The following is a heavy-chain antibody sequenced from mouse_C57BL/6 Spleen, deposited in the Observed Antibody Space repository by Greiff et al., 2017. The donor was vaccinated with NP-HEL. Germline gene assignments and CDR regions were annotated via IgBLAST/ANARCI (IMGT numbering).Heavy chain of an antibody. Sequence: EVQRVESVAELVRPGASVKLSCTASGFNIKNTYMHWVKQRPEQGLEWIGRIDPANGNTKYAPKFQGKATITADTSSNTAYLQLSSLTSEDTAIYYCARTYGSSYEYFDVWGTGTTVTVSS. CDR1: GFNIKNTY. CDR2: IDPANGNT. D-gene: IGHD1-1*01. J-gene: IGHJ1*03. V-gene: IGHV14-3*01. CDR3: ARTYGSSYEYFDV.